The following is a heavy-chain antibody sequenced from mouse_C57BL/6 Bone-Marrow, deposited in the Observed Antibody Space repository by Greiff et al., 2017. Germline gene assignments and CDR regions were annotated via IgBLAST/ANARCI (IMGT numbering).Heavy chain of an antibody. Sequence: VMLVESGAELARPGASVKLSCKASGYTFTSYGISWVKQRTGQGLEWIGEIYPRSGNTYYNEKFKGKATLTADKSSSTAYMELRSLTSEDSAVYFCAIYYGSSYYAMDYWGQGTSVTVSS. J-gene: IGHJ4*01. CDR3: AIYYGSSYYAMDY. CDR2: IYPRSGNT. CDR1: GYTFTSYG. D-gene: IGHD1-1*01. V-gene: IGHV1-81*01.